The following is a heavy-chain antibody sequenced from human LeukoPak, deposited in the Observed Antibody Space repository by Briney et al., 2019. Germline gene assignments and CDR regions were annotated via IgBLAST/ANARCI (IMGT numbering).Heavy chain of an antibody. CDR1: GFTFSSYG. V-gene: IGHV3-33*01. CDR2: IRCDGSNK. J-gene: IGHJ4*02. D-gene: IGHD5-12*01. CDR3: ARDFPIYSGYDSSFDY. Sequence: GRSLRLSCAASGFTFSSYGMHWVRQAPGKGLEWVAVIRCDGSNKYYADSVKGRFTISRDNSKNTLYLQMNSLRAEDTAVYYCARDFPIYSGYDSSFDYWGQGTLVTVSS.